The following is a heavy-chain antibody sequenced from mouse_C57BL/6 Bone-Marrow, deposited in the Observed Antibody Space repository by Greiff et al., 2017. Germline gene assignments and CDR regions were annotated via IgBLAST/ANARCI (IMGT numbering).Heavy chain of an antibody. CDR1: GYTFTTYP. CDR2: FHPYNDDT. J-gene: IGHJ2*01. Sequence: QVPLQQSGAELVQPGASVKMSCKASGYTFTTYPIEWLKQTPGKSLEWIGNFHPYNDDTKYNEKFKGKATLTVEKSSSTVYVEHSRLTSDDSAVYYCARGGNYGWYYLDYWGQGTTLTVSS. CDR3: ARGGNYGWYYLDY. D-gene: IGHD2-1*01. V-gene: IGHV1-47*01.